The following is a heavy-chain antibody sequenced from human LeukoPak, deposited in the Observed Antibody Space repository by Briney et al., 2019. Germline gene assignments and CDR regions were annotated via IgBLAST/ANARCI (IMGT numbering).Heavy chain of an antibody. J-gene: IGHJ3*02. D-gene: IGHD2-21*02. CDR2: IYYTGST. CDR1: GGSISSSY. V-gene: IGHV4-59*08. Sequence: PSETLSLTCTVSGGSISSSYWSWIRQPPGKGLEWIGYIYYTGSTTYNPSLKSRVTISVDTSKNQFSLKLSSVTAADTAVYYCASRHDSAAFDIWGQGTMVTVSS. CDR3: ASRHDSAAFDI.